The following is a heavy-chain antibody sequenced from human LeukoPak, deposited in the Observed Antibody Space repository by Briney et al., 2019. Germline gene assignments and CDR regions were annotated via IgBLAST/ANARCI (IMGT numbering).Heavy chain of an antibody. CDR1: GFTFDDYA. CDR2: ISWNSGSI. V-gene: IGHV3-9*01. CDR3: AKGSLRGSGIYRDYFDY. D-gene: IGHD3-10*01. Sequence: PGGSLRLSCAASGFTFDDYAMPWVRQAPGKGLEWVSGISWNSGSIGYADSVKGRFTISRDNAKNSLYLQMNSLRAEDTALYYCAKGSLRGSGIYRDYFDYWGQGTLVAVSS. J-gene: IGHJ4*02.